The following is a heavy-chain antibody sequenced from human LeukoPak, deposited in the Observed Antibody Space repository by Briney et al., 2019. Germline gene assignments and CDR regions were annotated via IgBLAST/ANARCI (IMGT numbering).Heavy chain of an antibody. J-gene: IGHJ5*02. Sequence: GGSLRLSCAASGFTFNDYYMSWIRQAPGKGLEWLSYINIGGTNTHYADSVKGRFTISRDNAKKSLYLEMNNLRDEDTAVYYCATDGAGFDTWGQGVLVTVSS. CDR3: ATDGAGFDT. CDR1: GFTFNDYY. CDR2: INIGGTNT. V-gene: IGHV3-11*01.